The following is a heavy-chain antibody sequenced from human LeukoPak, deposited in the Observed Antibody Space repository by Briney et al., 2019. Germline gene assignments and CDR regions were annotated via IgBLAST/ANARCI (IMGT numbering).Heavy chain of an antibody. J-gene: IGHJ4*02. CDR2: IKQDGSEK. V-gene: IGHV3-7*01. CDR1: GFTFSSYW. D-gene: IGHD2-2*01. Sequence: GGSLRLSCAASGFTFSSYWMSWVRQAPGEGLEWVANIKQDGSEKYYVDSVKGRFTISRDNAKNSLYLQMNSLRAEDTAVYYCARRGYCSSTSCYSFDYWGQGTLVTVSS. CDR3: ARRGYCSSTSCYSFDY.